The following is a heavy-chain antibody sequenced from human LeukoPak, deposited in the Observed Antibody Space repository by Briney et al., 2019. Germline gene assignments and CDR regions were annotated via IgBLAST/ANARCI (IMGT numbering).Heavy chain of an antibody. J-gene: IGHJ4*02. D-gene: IGHD5-24*01. CDR1: GFTLSKYW. Sequence: GGSLRLSCGASGFTLSKYWMRWVRQAPGKGLECVANIAEGGSEKYYVDSVKGRITISRDNAKNTLYLQMNSLRVDDTAVYCCGRGRSMNDWGQGTLVTVSS. CDR2: IAEGGSEK. CDR3: GRGRSMND. V-gene: IGHV3-7*01.